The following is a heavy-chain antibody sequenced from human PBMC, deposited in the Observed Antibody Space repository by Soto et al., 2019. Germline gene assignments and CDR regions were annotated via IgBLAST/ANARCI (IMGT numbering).Heavy chain of an antibody. J-gene: IGHJ6*02. V-gene: IGHV3-23*01. CDR2: ISGSGGSI. D-gene: IGHD1-1*01. Sequence: EVQLLESGGGLVQPGGSLRLSCAASGFTFSTYAMNWVRQAPGNGLEWVSAISGSGGSIHYADSGKGRFTISRDNSKNTLYLQMNILRYEDTAIYHCVKGYWKWDVWGQGTTVTVSS. CDR1: GFTFSTYA. CDR3: VKGYWKWDV.